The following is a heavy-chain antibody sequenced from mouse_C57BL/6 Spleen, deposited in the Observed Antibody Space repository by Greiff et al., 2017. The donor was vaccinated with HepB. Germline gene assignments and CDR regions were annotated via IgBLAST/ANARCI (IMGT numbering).Heavy chain of an antibody. CDR3: ARTGSSYNYAMDY. CDR1: GYTFTDYN. V-gene: IGHV1-18*01. CDR2: INPNNGGT. J-gene: IGHJ4*01. D-gene: IGHD1-1*01. Sequence: VQLKESGPELVKPGASVKIPCKASGYTFTDYNMDWVKQSHGKSLEWIGDINPNNGGTIYNQKFKGKATLTVDKSSSTAYMELRSLTSEDTAVYYCARTGSSYNYAMDYWGQGTSVTVSS.